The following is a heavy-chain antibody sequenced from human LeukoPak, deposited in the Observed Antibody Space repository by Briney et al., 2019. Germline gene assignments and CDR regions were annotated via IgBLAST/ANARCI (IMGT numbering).Heavy chain of an antibody. CDR3: ARASVAGAFDI. CDR2: ISYDGSNK. J-gene: IGHJ3*02. V-gene: IGHV3-30*04. CDR1: AFTFSSYA. D-gene: IGHD6-19*01. Sequence: GGSLRLACAASAFTFSSYAMHWVRQAPGKGLEWVAVISYDGSNKYYADSVKGRFTISRDNSKNTLYLQMNSLRPEDTAVYYCARASVAGAFDIWGQGTMVTVSS.